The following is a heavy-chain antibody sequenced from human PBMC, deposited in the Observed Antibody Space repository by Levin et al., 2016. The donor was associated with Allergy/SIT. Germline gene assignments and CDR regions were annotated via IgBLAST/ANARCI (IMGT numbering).Heavy chain of an antibody. CDR3: ARGQYRDYVTLDS. V-gene: IGHV5-51*01. D-gene: IGHD5-12*01. J-gene: IGHJ4*02. CDR2: IYPGDSDT. CDR1: GYSFTNYW. Sequence: GESLKISCEASGYSFTNYWIGWVRQMPGKGLDWVGVIYPGDSDTRYSPSFRGQVTISADKSISTAYLQWSSLEISDTAVYYCARGQYRDYVTLDSWGQGTLVTVSS.